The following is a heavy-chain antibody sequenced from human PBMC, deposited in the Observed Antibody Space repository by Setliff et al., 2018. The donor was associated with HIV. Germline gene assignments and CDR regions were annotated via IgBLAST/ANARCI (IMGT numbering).Heavy chain of an antibody. CDR1: GASISGYF. V-gene: IGHV4-59*08. CDR2: INYSRET. Sequence: SETLSLTCTVSGASISGYFWTWMRQVPGKGLGWLGYINYSRETNSNPSLRRRVTISIDTSTNQFSLKIDSMTAPDTAIYYCARRAAATISSVWYANAAFDVWGQGTGVTVSS. CDR3: ARRAAATISSVWYANAAFDV. J-gene: IGHJ3*01. D-gene: IGHD3-22*01.